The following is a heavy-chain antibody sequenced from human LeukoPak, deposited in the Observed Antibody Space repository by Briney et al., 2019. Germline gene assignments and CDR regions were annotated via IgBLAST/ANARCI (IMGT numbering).Heavy chain of an antibody. CDR1: GGSISSYY. J-gene: IGHJ4*02. V-gene: IGHV4-4*08. Sequence: PSETLSLTCTVSGGSISSYYWSWIRQPPGKGLEWIGRIYTSGSTSYNPSLKSRVTILVDTSKNQFSLKLSSVTAADTAVYYCARSSWYDIIDYWGQGTLVTVSS. CDR2: IYTSGST. D-gene: IGHD6-13*01. CDR3: ARSSWYDIIDY.